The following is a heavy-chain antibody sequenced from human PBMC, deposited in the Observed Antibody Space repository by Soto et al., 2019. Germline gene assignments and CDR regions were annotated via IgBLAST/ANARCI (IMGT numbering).Heavy chain of an antibody. J-gene: IGHJ6*02. Sequence: GGSLRLSCAASGFTFSSYGMHWVRQAPGKGLEWVAVISYDGSNKYYADSVKGRFTISRDNSKNTLYLQMNSLRAEDTAVYYCAKDRLRSYFAGMDVWGQGTTVTVSS. CDR3: AKDRLRSYFAGMDV. CDR2: ISYDGSNK. D-gene: IGHD4-17*01. CDR1: GFTFSSYG. V-gene: IGHV3-30*18.